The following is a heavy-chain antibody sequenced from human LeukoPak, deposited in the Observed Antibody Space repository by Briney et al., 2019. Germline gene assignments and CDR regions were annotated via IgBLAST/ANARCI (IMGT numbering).Heavy chain of an antibody. CDR1: GLTFSTYG. CDR2: ISYDGSNK. D-gene: IGHD6-19*01. V-gene: IGHV3-30*18. J-gene: IGHJ4*02. Sequence: PGGSLRLSCAASGLTFSTYGMHWVRQAPGKGLEWVTLISYDGSNKYYADSVKGRFTISRVNSKNTLYLQMDSLRVEDTAVYYCAKDRWAVAGFDYWGQGTLVTVFS. CDR3: AKDRWAVAGFDY.